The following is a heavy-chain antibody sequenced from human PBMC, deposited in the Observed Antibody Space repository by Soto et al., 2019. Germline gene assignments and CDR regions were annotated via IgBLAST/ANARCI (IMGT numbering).Heavy chain of an antibody. CDR1: GDSISSVDYF. D-gene: IGHD2-15*01. J-gene: IGHJ5*01. CDR3: ARGRYCLTGRCFPNWFDS. Sequence: SETLSLTCSVSGDSISSVDYFWAWIRQPPGQALEYIGYIYKSATTYYNPSFESRVAISLDTSKSQFSLNVTSVTAADTVVYFCARGRYCLTGRCFPNWFDSWGQGTLVTVSS. V-gene: IGHV4-30-4*01. CDR2: IYKSATT.